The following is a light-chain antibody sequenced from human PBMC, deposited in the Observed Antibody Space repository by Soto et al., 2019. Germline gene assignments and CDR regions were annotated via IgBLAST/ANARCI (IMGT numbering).Light chain of an antibody. CDR3: QQTYSTPRGA. V-gene: IGKV1-39*01. Sequence: DLQMTQSPSSLSASVGDRVTITCRASESIRNNLNWYQQKPGKAPKLLIYAASTLQSGVPSRFSGGGSGTEFTLTIGSLQPEYFTTYYCQQTYSTPRGAFGQGTKVEFK. CDR1: ESIRNN. J-gene: IGKJ1*01. CDR2: AAS.